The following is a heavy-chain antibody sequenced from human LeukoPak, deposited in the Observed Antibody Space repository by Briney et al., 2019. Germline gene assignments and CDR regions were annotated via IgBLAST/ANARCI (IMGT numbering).Heavy chain of an antibody. CDR1: GGSFSGYY. CDR3: ARGLVDWELPKGYIDY. D-gene: IGHD1-26*01. J-gene: IGHJ4*02. V-gene: IGHV4-34*01. CDR2: INHSGST. Sequence: SETLSLTCAVYGGSFSGYYWSWIRQPPGKGLEWIGEINHSGSTNYNPSLKSRVTISVDTSKNQFPLKLSSVTAADTAVYYCARGLVDWELPKGYIDYWGQGTLVTVSS.